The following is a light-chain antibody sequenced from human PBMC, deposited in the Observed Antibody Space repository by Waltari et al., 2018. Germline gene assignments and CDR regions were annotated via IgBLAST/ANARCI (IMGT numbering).Light chain of an antibody. CDR2: DVS. CDR1: SSDVGCYNY. V-gene: IGLV2-14*03. CDR3: SSYISSSTLEL. J-gene: IGLJ2*01. Sequence: QSALTQPASVSGSPGQSITISCTRTSSDVGCYNYVSWYQQHPGKAPKLMIYDVSNRPSGVSNRFSGSKSGNTASLTISGLQAEDEADYYCSSYISSSTLELFGGGTSLTVL.